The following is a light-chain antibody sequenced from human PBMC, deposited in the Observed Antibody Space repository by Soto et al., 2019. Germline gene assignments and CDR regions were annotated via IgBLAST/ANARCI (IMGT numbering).Light chain of an antibody. CDR1: QSIGTY. CDR2: GAS. V-gene: IGKV1-39*01. CDR3: HQSHSTPWT. Sequence: DIQMTQSPSSVSASVGDRVTITCRASQSIGTYLHWYQQIPGKAPKVLIFGASGLQSGVPSRFSGSGSGTDFTLTISSLQAEDLATYFCHQSHSTPWTFGQGTKVDI. J-gene: IGKJ1*01.